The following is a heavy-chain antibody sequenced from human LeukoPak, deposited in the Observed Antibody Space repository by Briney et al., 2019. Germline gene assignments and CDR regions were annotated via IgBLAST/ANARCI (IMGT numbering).Heavy chain of an antibody. V-gene: IGHV3-11*04. CDR2: ISSSGSTI. CDR1: GFTFSDYY. CDR3: ARVRPIAAAGRYYFDY. J-gene: IGHJ4*02. D-gene: IGHD6-13*01. Sequence: GGSLRLSCAASGFTFSDYYMSWIRQAPGKGLEWVSYISSSGSTIYYADSVKGRFTISRDNAKNSLYLQMNSLRAEDTAVYYCARVRPIAAAGRYYFDYWGQGTLVTVSS.